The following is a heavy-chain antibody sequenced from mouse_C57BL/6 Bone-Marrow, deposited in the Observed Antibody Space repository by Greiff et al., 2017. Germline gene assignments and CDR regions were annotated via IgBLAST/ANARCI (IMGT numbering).Heavy chain of an antibody. J-gene: IGHJ2*01. V-gene: IGHV2-2*01. D-gene: IGHD2-1*01. CDR1: GFSLTSYG. CDR2: LWSGGST. CDR3: ARVYYGNPYYFDD. Sequence: QVQLKQSGPGLVQPSQSLSITCTVSGFSLTSYGVHWVRQSPGKGLEWLGVLWSGGSTDYNAAFISRLSISKDNSKSQVFFKMNSLQADDTAIYYCARVYYGNPYYFDDWGQGTTLTVSS.